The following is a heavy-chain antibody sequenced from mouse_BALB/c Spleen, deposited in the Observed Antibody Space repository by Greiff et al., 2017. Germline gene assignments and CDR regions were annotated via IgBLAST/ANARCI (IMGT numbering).Heavy chain of an antibody. D-gene: IGHD1-1*01. Sequence: EVKLMESGGGLVKPGGSLKLSCAASGFTFSSYAMSWVRQTPEKRLEWVATISSGGSYTYYPDSVKGRFTISRDNAKNTLYLQMSSLRSEDTAMYYCARRSITTVVATRYFDVWGAGTTVTVSS. CDR3: ARRSITTVVATRYFDV. CDR1: GFTFSSYA. V-gene: IGHV5-9-3*01. CDR2: ISSGGSYT. J-gene: IGHJ1*01.